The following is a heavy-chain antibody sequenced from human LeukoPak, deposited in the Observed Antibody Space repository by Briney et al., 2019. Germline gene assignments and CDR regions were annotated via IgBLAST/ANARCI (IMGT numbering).Heavy chain of an antibody. CDR2: INSDGSAT. J-gene: IGHJ6*02. V-gene: IGHV3-74*01. CDR3: ASDSPYYGMDV. Sequence: PGGSMRLSCAASGFTFSNFWMNWVRQAPGKGLLWVSRINSDGSATIYADSVRGRFTISRDNAKNTLYLQMSGLRVDDTAVYHCASDSPYYGMDVWGQGTTVTVSS. CDR1: GFTFSNFW.